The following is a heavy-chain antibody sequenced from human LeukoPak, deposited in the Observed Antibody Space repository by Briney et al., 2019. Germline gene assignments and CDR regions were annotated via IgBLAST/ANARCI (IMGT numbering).Heavy chain of an antibody. J-gene: IGHJ4*02. Sequence: ASVKVSCKASGYTFTSYGISWVRQAPGQGLEWMGWISAYNGNTNYAQKLQARVTMTTDTSTSTAYMELRSLRSDDTAVYYCARFGYREYSYALDYWGQGTLVTVSS. CDR2: ISAYNGNT. V-gene: IGHV1-18*01. D-gene: IGHD5-18*01. CDR3: ARFGYREYSYALDY. CDR1: GYTFTSYG.